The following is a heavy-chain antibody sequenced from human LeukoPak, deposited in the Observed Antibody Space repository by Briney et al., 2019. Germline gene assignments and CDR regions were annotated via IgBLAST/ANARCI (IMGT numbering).Heavy chain of an antibody. CDR2: IKQDGSEK. D-gene: IGHD3-9*01. Sequence: GGSLRLSCAASGFTFSGYSMNWVRQAPGKGLEWVANIKQDGSEKYYVDSMKGRFTISRDNAKNSLYLQMNSLRAEDTAVYYCARVRYDILTGDAFDIWGQGTMVTVSS. CDR3: ARVRYDILTGDAFDI. CDR1: GFTFSGYS. V-gene: IGHV3-7*01. J-gene: IGHJ3*02.